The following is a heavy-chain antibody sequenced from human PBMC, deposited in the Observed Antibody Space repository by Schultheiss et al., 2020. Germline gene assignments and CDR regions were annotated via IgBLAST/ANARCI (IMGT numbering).Heavy chain of an antibody. V-gene: IGHV2-5*08. CDR1: GFSLSTIGMC. D-gene: IGHD3-22*01. J-gene: IGHJ6*03. CDR3: ARTTYYYDSSGWGFYYYYYYMDV. CDR2: IDWDDDK. Sequence: SGPTLVKPTQTLTLTCTFSGFSLSTIGMCVSWIRQPPGRALEWLARIDWDDDKRYSPSLKSRLTITKDTSKNQVVLTMTNMDPVDTATYYCARTTYYYDSSGWGFYYYYYYMDVWGKGTTVTVSS.